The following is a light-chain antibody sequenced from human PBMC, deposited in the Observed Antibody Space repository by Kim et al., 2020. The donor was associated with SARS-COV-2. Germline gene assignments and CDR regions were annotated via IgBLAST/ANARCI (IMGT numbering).Light chain of an antibody. J-gene: IGLJ1*01. V-gene: IGLV3-1*01. Sequence: VSPGQTASITCSGDKLGDKYACWYQQKPGQSPVLVIYQDSKRPSGIPERFSGSNSGNTATLTISGTQAMDEADHYCQAWDSSTYVFGTGTKVTVL. CDR2: QDS. CDR3: QAWDSSTYV. CDR1: KLGDKY.